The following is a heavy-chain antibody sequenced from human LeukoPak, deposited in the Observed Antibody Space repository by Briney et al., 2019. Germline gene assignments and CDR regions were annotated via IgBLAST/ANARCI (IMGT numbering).Heavy chain of an antibody. CDR3: ARARRWNAAVEGWWFDP. Sequence: SETLSLTCTVSGGSISSSSYYWGWIRQPPGKGLEWIGNIYYSGSTYYNPSLKSRVTISVDTSKNQFSLKLSSVTAADTAVYYCARARRWNAAVEGWWFDPWGQGTLVTVSS. D-gene: IGHD1-1*01. J-gene: IGHJ5*02. CDR1: GGSISSSSYY. CDR2: IYYSGST. V-gene: IGHV4-39*07.